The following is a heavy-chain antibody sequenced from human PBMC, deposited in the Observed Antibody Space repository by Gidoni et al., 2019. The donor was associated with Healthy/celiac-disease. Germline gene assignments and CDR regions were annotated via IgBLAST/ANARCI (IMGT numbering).Heavy chain of an antibody. CDR3: AREVTGDSDQRHYFDY. D-gene: IGHD2-21*02. CDR2: IYHSGST. J-gene: IGHJ4*02. V-gene: IGHV4-4*02. CDR1: GGSISSSNW. Sequence: QVQLQESGPGLVKPSGTLSLNCAVSGGSISSSNWWSWVRQPPGEGLEWIGEIYHSGSTNSNPSLKSRVTISVDKSKNQFSLKLSSVTAADTAVYYCAREVTGDSDQRHYFDYWGQGSLVTVSS.